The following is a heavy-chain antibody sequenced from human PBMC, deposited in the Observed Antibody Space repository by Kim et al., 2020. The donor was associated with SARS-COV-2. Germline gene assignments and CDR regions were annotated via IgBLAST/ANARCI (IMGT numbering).Heavy chain of an antibody. CDR3: ARGGGYSFGY. Sequence: STNYNPSLQSRVTISVDPSKNQFSLKLSSVTAADTAVYYCARGGGYSFGYWGQGTLVTVSS. D-gene: IGHD5-18*01. J-gene: IGHJ4*02. V-gene: IGHV4-34*01. CDR2: ST.